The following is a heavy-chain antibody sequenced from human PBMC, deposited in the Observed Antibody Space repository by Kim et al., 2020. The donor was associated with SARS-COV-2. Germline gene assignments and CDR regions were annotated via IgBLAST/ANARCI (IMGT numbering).Heavy chain of an antibody. CDR3: ATDQGGVTTVGYFDY. D-gene: IGHD4-17*01. J-gene: IGHJ4*02. V-gene: IGHV1-24*01. Sequence: ASVKVSCKVSGYTLTELSMHWVRQAPGKGLEWMGGFDPEDGETIYAQKFQGRVTMTEDTSTDTAYMELSSLRSEDTAVYYCATDQGGVTTVGYFDYWGQGTLVTVSS. CDR2: FDPEDGET. CDR1: GYTLTELS.